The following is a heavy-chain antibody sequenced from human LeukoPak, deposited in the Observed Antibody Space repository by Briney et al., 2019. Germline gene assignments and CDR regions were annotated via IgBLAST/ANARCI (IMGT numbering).Heavy chain of an antibody. J-gene: IGHJ4*02. CDR3: AKEGTGYYDSSGPFY. D-gene: IGHD3-22*01. Sequence: PGGSLRLSCAASGFTFSSYGMHWVRQAPGKGLEWVAVISYDGSNKYYADSVKGRFTISRDNSKNTLYLQMNSLRAEDTAVYYCAKEGTGYYDSSGPFYWGQGTLVTVYS. CDR2: ISYDGSNK. CDR1: GFTFSSYG. V-gene: IGHV3-30*18.